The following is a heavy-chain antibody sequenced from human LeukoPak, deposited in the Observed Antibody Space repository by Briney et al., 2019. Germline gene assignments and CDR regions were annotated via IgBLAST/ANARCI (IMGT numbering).Heavy chain of an antibody. D-gene: IGHD5-12*01. CDR3: ASQGVDSGYDYNWFDP. J-gene: IGHJ5*02. V-gene: IGHV7-4-1*02. CDR2: INTNTGNP. Sequence: GASVKVSCKASGYTFTSYAMNWVRQAPGLGLEWMGWINTNTGNPTYAQGFTGRFVFSLDTSVSTAYLQISSLKAEDTAVYYCASQGVDSGYDYNWFDPWGQGTLVTVSS. CDR1: GYTFTSYA.